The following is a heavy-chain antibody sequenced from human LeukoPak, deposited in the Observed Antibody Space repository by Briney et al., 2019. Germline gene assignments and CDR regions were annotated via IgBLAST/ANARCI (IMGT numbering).Heavy chain of an antibody. V-gene: IGHV1-8*01. D-gene: IGHD6-13*01. CDR2: MNPNSGNT. CDR3: ARIAAPGNRRLNF. Sequence: ASVKVSCKASGYTFTTYDINWVRQAAGQGLEWMVWMNPNSGNTGNEQKFQGRVTMTRNTSISTDYMELTSLTSEDTAVYFCARIAAPGNRRLNFWGQGTLVTVSP. CDR1: GYTFTTYD. J-gene: IGHJ4*02.